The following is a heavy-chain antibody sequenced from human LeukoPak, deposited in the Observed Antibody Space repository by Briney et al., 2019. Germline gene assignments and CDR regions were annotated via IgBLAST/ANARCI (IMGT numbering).Heavy chain of an antibody. V-gene: IGHV1-18*01. CDR1: GYTFAIYG. D-gene: IGHD6-6*01. J-gene: IGHJ4*02. CDR3: ATAREASSSSRSFDY. Sequence: ASVKVSCKASGYTFAIYGVSWVRQAPGQGLEWMGWISAYNGNTNYAQKLQGRVTMTTDTSTSTAYMELRSLGSDDTAVYYCATAREASSSSRSFDYWGQGTLVTVSS. CDR2: ISAYNGNT.